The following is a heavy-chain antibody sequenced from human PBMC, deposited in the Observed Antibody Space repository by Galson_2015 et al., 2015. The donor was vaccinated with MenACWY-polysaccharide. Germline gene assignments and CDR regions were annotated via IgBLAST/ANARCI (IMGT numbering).Heavy chain of an antibody. J-gene: IGHJ3*02. Sequence: ETLSLTCTVSGDSISSSNSYWDWIRQPPGKGLEWIGTTSYSGTTYYKPSLKSRVTISVDTSKNQFSLKLNSVTAADTALYYCARAPTPYCSSTSCFNKYAFDIWGQGTMVTVSS. D-gene: IGHD2-2*01. CDR2: TSYSGTT. V-gene: IGHV4-39*02. CDR3: ARAPTPYCSSTSCFNKYAFDI. CDR1: GDSISSSNSY.